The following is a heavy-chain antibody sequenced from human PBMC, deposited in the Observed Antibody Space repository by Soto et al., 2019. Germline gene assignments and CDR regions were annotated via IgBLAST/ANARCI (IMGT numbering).Heavy chain of an antibody. CDR2: LHPANGNT. Sequence: QVQLVQSGAEMKKPGASVNISCQASGFTFSDTLINWVRQGPGQGLEWMGRLHPANGNTRYSESFQGRVTISSLSSASTAYVALSDLTSEDTAVYYCARDIVSVGPRANEAFDVWGQGTMITVSS. CDR1: GFTFSDTL. D-gene: IGHD1-26*01. V-gene: IGHV1-3*01. J-gene: IGHJ3*01. CDR3: ARDIVSVGPRANEAFDV.